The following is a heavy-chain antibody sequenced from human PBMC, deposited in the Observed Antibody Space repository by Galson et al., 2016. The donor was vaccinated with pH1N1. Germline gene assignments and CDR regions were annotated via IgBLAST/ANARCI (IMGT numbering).Heavy chain of an antibody. V-gene: IGHV3-23*01. CDR2: ISASGLST. CDR1: GFTFHTSG. Sequence: SLRLSCATSGFTFHTSGMSWVRQAPGKGLEWVSFISASGLSTYYVDSVKGRFTVSRDNSKNTLYLQMNSLRAEDTAVYFCAKDRHVWVPNTGSFDFWGQGTMVTVSS. CDR3: AKDRHVWVPNTGSFDF. D-gene: IGHD1-14*01. J-gene: IGHJ3*01.